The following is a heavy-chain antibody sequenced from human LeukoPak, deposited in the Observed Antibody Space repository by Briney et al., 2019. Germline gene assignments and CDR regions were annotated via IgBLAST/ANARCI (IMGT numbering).Heavy chain of an antibody. D-gene: IGHD3-10*01. V-gene: IGHV3-23*01. CDR1: GFTFSSYA. CDR3: AKDGSRDTKMVRGVDY. CDR2: ISGSGGST. Sequence: GGSLRLSCAASGFTFSSYAMRWVRQAPGTGLEWVSAISGSGGSTYYADSVKGRFTISRDNSKNTLYLQMNSLRAEDTAVYYCAKDGSRDTKMVRGVDYWGQGTLVTVSS. J-gene: IGHJ4*02.